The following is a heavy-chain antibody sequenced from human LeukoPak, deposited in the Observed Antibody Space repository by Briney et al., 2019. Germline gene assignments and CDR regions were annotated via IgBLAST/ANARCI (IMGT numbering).Heavy chain of an antibody. V-gene: IGHV3-11*01. D-gene: IGHD5-18*01. CDR3: ASSTGTAMAKFDY. J-gene: IGHJ4*02. Sequence: PGGSLRLSCAASGFTFDDYGMSWVRQAPGKGLEWVSYISSSGSTIYYADSVKGRFTISRDNAKNSLYLQMNSLRAEDTAVYYCASSTGTAMAKFDYWGQGTLVTVSS. CDR1: GFTFDDYG. CDR2: ISSSGSTI.